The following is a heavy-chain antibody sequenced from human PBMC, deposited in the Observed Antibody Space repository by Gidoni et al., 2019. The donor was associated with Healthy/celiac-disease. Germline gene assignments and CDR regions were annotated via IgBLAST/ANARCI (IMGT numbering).Heavy chain of an antibody. CDR1: GGSTSSSSYY. CDR2: IYYSGST. Sequence: QLQLQESGPGLVKPSETLSLTCTVSGGSTSSSSYYWGWIRQPPGKGLEWIGSIYYSGSTYYNPSLKSRVTISVDTSKNQFSLKLSSVTAADTAVYYCARHGTVVTSLFDYWGQGTLVTVSS. CDR3: ARHGTVVTSLFDY. D-gene: IGHD2-15*01. J-gene: IGHJ4*02. V-gene: IGHV4-39*01.